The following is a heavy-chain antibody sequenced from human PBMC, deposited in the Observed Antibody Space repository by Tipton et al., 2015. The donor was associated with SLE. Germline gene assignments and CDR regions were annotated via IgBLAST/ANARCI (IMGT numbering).Heavy chain of an antibody. V-gene: IGHV4-39*01. D-gene: IGHD6-6*01. CDR1: GGSISSSSYY. CDR2: SYYSGST. J-gene: IGHJ4*02. CDR3: ARVTYSSSEGY. Sequence: TLSLTCTVSGGSISSSSYYWGWMRQPPGKGLEGIGRSYYSGSTYYNPSLKSRVTISRDNAKNTLYLQMNSLRAEDTAVYYCARVTYSSSEGYWGQGTLVTVSS.